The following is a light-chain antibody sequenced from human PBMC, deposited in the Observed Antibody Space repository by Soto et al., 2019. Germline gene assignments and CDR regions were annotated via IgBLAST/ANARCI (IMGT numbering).Light chain of an antibody. CDR3: CSYAGTSTPYV. J-gene: IGLJ1*01. Sequence: QSVLTQPASVSGSPGQSITISCTGTSRDVGSYNLVSWYQQHPGKAPKLMIYEGNERPSGVSNRFSGSKSGNTASLTISGLQAEDEADYYCCSYAGTSTPYVFGTGTKLTVL. CDR1: SRDVGSYNL. CDR2: EGN. V-gene: IGLV2-23*01.